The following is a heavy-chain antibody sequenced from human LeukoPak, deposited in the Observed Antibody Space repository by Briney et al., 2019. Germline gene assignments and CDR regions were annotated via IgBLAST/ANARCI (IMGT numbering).Heavy chain of an antibody. Sequence: ASVKVSCKASGYAFTGYYMHWVRQAPGQGLEWMGWINPNSGGTNYAQKFQGRVTMTRDTSISTAYMELSRLRSDDTAVYYCAGTSYYRPHDAFDIWGQGTMVTVSS. D-gene: IGHD3-10*01. CDR3: AGTSYYRPHDAFDI. V-gene: IGHV1-2*02. J-gene: IGHJ3*02. CDR2: INPNSGGT. CDR1: GYAFTGYY.